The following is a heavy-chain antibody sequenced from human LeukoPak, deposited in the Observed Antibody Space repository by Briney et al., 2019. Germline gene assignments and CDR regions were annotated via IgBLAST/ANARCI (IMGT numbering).Heavy chain of an antibody. V-gene: IGHV1-2*02. D-gene: IGHD5-24*01. CDR1: GYSFTGYY. J-gene: IGHJ4*02. CDR2: INPNSGGT. CDR3: ARVGWEMAIMGDFDY. Sequence: ASVKVSCKASGYSFTGYYMHWVRQAPGQGLEWMGWINPNSGGTNYAQKFQGRVTMTRDTSISTAYMELSRLRSDDTAVYYCARVGWEMAIMGDFDYWGQGTLVTVSS.